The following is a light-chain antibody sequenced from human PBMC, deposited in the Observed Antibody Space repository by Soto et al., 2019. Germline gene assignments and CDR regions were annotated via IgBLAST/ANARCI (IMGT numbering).Light chain of an antibody. CDR2: EVS. V-gene: IGLV2-14*02. Sequence: QSALTQPASVSGSPGQSITISCTGTSSDVGSYNLVSWYQQHPGKAPKLMIYEVSNRPSGVSSRFSGSKSGNTASLTISGLQAEDEADYYCSSYTSNSTRVFGTGTKLTVL. J-gene: IGLJ1*01. CDR3: SSYTSNSTRV. CDR1: SSDVGSYNL.